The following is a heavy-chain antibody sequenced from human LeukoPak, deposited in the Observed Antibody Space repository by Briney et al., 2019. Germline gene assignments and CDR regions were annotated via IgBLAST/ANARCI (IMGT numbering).Heavy chain of an antibody. Sequence: PSETLSLTCTVSGGSISIYYWSWIRQPPGKGLEWNGYFYYIGGTNYNPSLKSRVTISGDKSKNQSSLKLSSVTAADTAVYYCARHYDILTGYYSHYYYYMDVWGKGTTVTIS. V-gene: IGHV4-59*01. J-gene: IGHJ6*03. CDR1: GGSISIYY. CDR2: FYYIGGT. CDR3: ARHYDILTGYYSHYYYYMDV. D-gene: IGHD3-9*01.